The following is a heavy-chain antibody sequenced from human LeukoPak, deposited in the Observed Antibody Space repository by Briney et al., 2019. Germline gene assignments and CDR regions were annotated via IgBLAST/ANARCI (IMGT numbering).Heavy chain of an antibody. CDR1: GYTFTSYG. J-gene: IGHJ6*03. CDR2: ISAYNGNT. CDR3: ARDSGYCSSTRCYTPPNYYYYYMDV. V-gene: IGHV1-18*01. D-gene: IGHD2-2*02. Sequence: GASVKVSCKASGYTFTSYGISWVRQAPGQGLEWMGWISAYNGNTNYAQKLQGRVTMTTDTSTSTAYMELRSLRSDDTAVYYCARDSGYCSSTRCYTPPNYYYYYMDVWGKGTTVTVSS.